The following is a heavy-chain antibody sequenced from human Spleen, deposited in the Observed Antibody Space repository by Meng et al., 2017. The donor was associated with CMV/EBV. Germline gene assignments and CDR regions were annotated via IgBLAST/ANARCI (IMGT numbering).Heavy chain of an antibody. D-gene: IGHD6-13*01. V-gene: IGHV4-39*07. CDR2: IYYSGST. J-gene: IGHJ4*02. Sequence: SETLSLTCAVSGGSISSSSYYWGWIRQPPGKGLEWIGSIYYSGSTYYNPSLKSRVTISVDTSKKQFSLKLYSVTATDTAVYYCARGGSSWYYFDFWGQGKMVTVSS. CDR1: GGSISSSSYY. CDR3: ARGGSSWYYFDF.